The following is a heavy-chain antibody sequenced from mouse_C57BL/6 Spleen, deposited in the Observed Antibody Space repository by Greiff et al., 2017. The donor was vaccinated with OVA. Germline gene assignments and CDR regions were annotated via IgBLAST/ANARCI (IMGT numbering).Heavy chain of an antibody. CDR2: IDPSDSYT. CDR1: GYTFTSYW. CDR3: ARKWLLRGFDY. Sequence: QVQLKQPGAELVKPGASVKLSCKASGYTFTSYWMQWVKQRPGQGLEWIGEIDPSDSYTNYNQKFKGKATLTVDTSSSTAYMQLSSLTSEDSAVYYCARKWLLRGFDYWGQGTTLTVSS. J-gene: IGHJ2*01. V-gene: IGHV1-50*01. D-gene: IGHD2-3*01.